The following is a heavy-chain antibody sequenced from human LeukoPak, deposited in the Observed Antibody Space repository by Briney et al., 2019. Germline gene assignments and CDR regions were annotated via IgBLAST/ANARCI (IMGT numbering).Heavy chain of an antibody. J-gene: IGHJ2*01. Sequence: SETLSLTCTVSGGSISSSNYYWGWIRQPPGEGLEWIGYIYYSGSTDYNPSLKSRVTISVDKSNNQFSLKLTSVTAADTAVYYCARDSTVRSWYFDLWGRGTLVTVSS. CDR2: IYYSGST. D-gene: IGHD4-11*01. CDR1: GGSISSSNYY. CDR3: ARDSTVRSWYFDL. V-gene: IGHV4-39*07.